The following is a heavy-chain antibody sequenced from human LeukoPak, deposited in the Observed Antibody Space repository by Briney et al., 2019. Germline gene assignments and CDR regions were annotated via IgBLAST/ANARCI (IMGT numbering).Heavy chain of an antibody. V-gene: IGHV4-61*05. Sequence: PSETLSLTCTVSGGSISSSSYYWGWIRQPPGKGLEWIGYIYYSGSTNYNPSLKSRVTISVDTSKNQFSLKLSSVTAADTAVYYCARVVGITIFDGWFDPWGQGTLVTVSS. CDR2: IYYSGST. J-gene: IGHJ5*02. D-gene: IGHD3-3*01. CDR3: ARVVGITIFDGWFDP. CDR1: GGSISSSSYY.